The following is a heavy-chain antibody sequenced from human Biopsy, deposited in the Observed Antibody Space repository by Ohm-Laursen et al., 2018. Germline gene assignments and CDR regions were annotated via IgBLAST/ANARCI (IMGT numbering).Heavy chain of an antibody. D-gene: IGHD3-3*01. Sequence: SETLSLTCCVSGVSISSTTYYWGWIRQPPGKGLEWIGSTHYSGTTKSSPSLKSRVNISLHTSKNQLSLKLTSVTAADTAVYYCARLSTLFGVADFTDDWGQGTLVTVSS. CDR1: GVSISSTTYY. V-gene: IGHV4-39*07. CDR2: THYSGTT. CDR3: ARLSTLFGVADFTDD. J-gene: IGHJ4*02.